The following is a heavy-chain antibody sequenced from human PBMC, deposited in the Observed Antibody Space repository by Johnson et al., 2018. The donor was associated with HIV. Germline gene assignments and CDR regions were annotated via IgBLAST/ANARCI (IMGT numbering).Heavy chain of an antibody. V-gene: IGHV3-33*01. CDR1: GFTFSSYG. CDR3: ARDRAPVYSSSSTPFDALDI. CDR2: VWYDGSNK. J-gene: IGHJ3*02. D-gene: IGHD6-6*01. Sequence: QVQLVESGGGVVQPGRSLRLSCAASGFTFSSYGMHWVRQAPGKGLEWVAGVWYDGSNKYYADSVKGRFTIFRDNSENTLFLQMNRLRAEDTAVYYCARDRAPVYSSSSTPFDALDIWGQGTVVSVS.